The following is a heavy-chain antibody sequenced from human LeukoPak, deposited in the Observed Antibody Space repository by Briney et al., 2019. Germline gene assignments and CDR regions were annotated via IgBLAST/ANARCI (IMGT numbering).Heavy chain of an antibody. CDR2: ISGSGGST. Sequence: GGSLRLSCAASGFTFSSYAMSWVRQAPGKGLEWVSAISGSGGSTYYADSVKGRFTVSRDDSKNTLYLQMNSLRAEDTAVYYCAKDCSSTSCYDAFDIWGQGTMVTVSS. V-gene: IGHV3-23*01. J-gene: IGHJ3*02. CDR3: AKDCSSTSCYDAFDI. D-gene: IGHD2-2*01. CDR1: GFTFSSYA.